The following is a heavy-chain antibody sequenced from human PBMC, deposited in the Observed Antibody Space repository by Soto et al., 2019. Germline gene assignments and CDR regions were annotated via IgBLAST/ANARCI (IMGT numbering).Heavy chain of an antibody. CDR3: ARGNPFNYAGFDV. CDR1: GYTFSDFD. Sequence: ASVKVSCKASGYTFSDFDINWLRQASGQEPEWMGWMNAKSGDTFFPQRFQGKLNMTWDTSLSTAYMEVSSLTSDDTAIYYCARGNPFNYAGFDVWGQGTTVTVS. CDR2: MNAKSGDT. D-gene: IGHD4-4*01. J-gene: IGHJ6*02. V-gene: IGHV1-8*01.